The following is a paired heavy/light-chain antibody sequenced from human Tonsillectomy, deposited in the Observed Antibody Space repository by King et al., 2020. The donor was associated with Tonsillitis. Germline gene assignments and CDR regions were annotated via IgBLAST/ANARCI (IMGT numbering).Light chain of an antibody. CDR3: SSYTSSSTLV. CDR1: SSDVGGYNY. Sequence: QSALTQPASVSGSPGQSITISCTGTSSDVGGYNYVSWYQQHPGKAPKLMIYDVSNRPSGVSNRFSGSKSGNTASLTISGLQAEDEADYYCSSYTSSSTLVFGTGTKVTVL. J-gene: IGLJ1*01. V-gene: IGLV2-14*01. CDR2: DVS.
Heavy chain of an antibody. CDR1: GGSISSGGYY. J-gene: IGHJ4*02. CDR2: IYYSGST. D-gene: IGHD3-22*01. Sequence: QVQLQESGPGLVKPSQTLSLTCTVSGGSISSGGYYWSWIRQHPGKGLEWIGYIYYSGSTYYNPSLKSRVTISVDTSKNQFSLKLSSVTAADTAVYYCARAVPSYYYDSSGYYSAPYYFDYWGQGTLVTVSS. V-gene: IGHV4-31*03. CDR3: ARAVPSYYYDSSGYYSAPYYFDY.